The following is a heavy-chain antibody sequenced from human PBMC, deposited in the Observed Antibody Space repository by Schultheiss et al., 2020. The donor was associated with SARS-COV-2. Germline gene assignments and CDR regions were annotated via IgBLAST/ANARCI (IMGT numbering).Heavy chain of an antibody. V-gene: IGHV4-59*01. CDR1: GGSISSYY. Sequence: SQTLSLTCPVSGGSISSYYWSWIRQPPGKGLEWIGYIYYSGSTNYNPSLKSRVTISVDTSKNQFSLKLSSVTAADTAVYYCARDRELVVVAATHSGRAFDIWGQGTMVTVSS. D-gene: IGHD2-15*01. CDR3: ARDRELVVVAATHSGRAFDI. J-gene: IGHJ3*02. CDR2: IYYSGST.